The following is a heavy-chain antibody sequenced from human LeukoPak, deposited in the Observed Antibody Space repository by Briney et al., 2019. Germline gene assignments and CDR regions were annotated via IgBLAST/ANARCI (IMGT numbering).Heavy chain of an antibody. V-gene: IGHV3-23*01. CDR2: ISGSGGST. J-gene: IGHJ4*02. CDR3: ASSPAVYFDY. Sequence: PGRSLRLSCAASGFTFSSYGMHWVRQAPGKGLEWVSAISGSGGSTYYADSVKGRFTISRDNSKNTLYLQMNSLRAEDTAVYYCASSPAVYFDYWGQGTLVTVSS. CDR1: GFTFSSYG.